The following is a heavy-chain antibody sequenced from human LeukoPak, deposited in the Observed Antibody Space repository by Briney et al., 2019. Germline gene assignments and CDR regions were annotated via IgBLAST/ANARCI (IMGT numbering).Heavy chain of an antibody. CDR2: INHSGST. D-gene: IGHD3-22*01. CDR3: ARYSSAFDY. CDR1: GGSFSGYY. Sequence: APETLSLTCAVYGGSFSGYYWSWIRQPPGKGLEWIGEINHSGSTNYNPSLKSRVTISVDTSKNQFSLKLSSVTAADTAVYYCARYSSAFDYWGQGTLVTVSS. J-gene: IGHJ4*02. V-gene: IGHV4-34*01.